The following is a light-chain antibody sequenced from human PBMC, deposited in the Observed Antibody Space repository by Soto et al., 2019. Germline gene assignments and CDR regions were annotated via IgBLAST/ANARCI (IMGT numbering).Light chain of an antibody. CDR3: QQYRSSPPFT. CDR1: QSVSSSY. J-gene: IGKJ3*01. CDR2: GAS. V-gene: IGKV3-20*01. Sequence: EIVLTQSPGTLSLSPGERATLSCRASQSVSSSYLAWYQQKPGQAPRLLIYGASSRATGIPDRFSGSASGTDFTLTISRREPEDFAAYYCQQYRSSPPFTFGPGTKVDI.